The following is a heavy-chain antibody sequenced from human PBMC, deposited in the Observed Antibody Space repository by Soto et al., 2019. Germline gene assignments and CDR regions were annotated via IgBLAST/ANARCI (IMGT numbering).Heavy chain of an antibody. CDR1: GYTFTSHV. D-gene: IGHD3-22*01. Sequence: ASVKVSCKASGYTFTSHVINWVRQAPGQGLEWMGWISTYNGNTHYAQNLQGRVSMTTDTSTTTAYMELRSLRSDDTAVYFCASQDIKYYFDGGLHAQAPFFDNWGQGTLVTVSS. CDR2: ISTYNGNT. CDR3: ASQDIKYYFDGGLHAQAPFFDN. V-gene: IGHV1-18*04. J-gene: IGHJ4*02.